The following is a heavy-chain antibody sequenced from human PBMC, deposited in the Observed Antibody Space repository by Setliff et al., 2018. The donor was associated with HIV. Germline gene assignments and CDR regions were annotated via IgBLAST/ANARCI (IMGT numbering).Heavy chain of an antibody. V-gene: IGHV1-69*06. J-gene: IGHJ6*02. CDR3: ARNFGLSPSGKYYYYYGMDI. D-gene: IGHD3-10*01. CDR1: GGTFGGSSA. Sequence: ASVKVSCKTSGGTFGGSSAINWVRQAPGQGLEWMGRVVPVFNTVNYAQLFQDRITISADKSTSTAYMELRGLRSDDTAVYYCARNFGLSPSGKYYYYYGMDIWGQGTTVTVSS. CDR2: VVPVFNTV.